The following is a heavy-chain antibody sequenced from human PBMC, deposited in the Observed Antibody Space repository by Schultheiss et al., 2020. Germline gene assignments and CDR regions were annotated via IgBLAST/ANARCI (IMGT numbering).Heavy chain of an antibody. D-gene: IGHD3-16*02. CDR1: GFPFSSYG. CDR2: ISSCGTTI. Sequence: GESLKISCAASGFPFSSYGMHWVRQAPGKGLKWLSDISSCGTTIFYADSVKGRFTISRDNSKNTLYLQMNSLRAEDTAVYYCAREGSGVYIWGSYRYRGAYYYYGMDVWGQGTTVTVAS. J-gene: IGHJ6*02. CDR3: AREGSGVYIWGSYRYRGAYYYYGMDV. V-gene: IGHV3-48*01.